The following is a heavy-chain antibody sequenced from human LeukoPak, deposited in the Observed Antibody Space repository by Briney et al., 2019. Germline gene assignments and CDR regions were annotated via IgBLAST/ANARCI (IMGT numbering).Heavy chain of an antibody. CDR2: IKQDGSEK. V-gene: IGHV3-7*03. CDR3: ARDGFGTGSN. D-gene: IGHD3-16*01. J-gene: IGHJ4*02. Sequence: GGSLRLSCAASGFTFSSYAMSWVRQAPGKGLEWVANIKQDGSEKNYVDSVKGRFIISRDNAKNSLYLQMNTLRADDTAVYYCARDGFGTGSNWGQGTLVTVSS. CDR1: GFTFSSYA.